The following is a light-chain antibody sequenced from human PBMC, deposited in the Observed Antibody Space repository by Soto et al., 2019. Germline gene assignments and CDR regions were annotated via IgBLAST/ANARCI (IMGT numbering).Light chain of an antibody. V-gene: IGLV1-44*01. CDR1: SFNIGRNP. CDR2: TND. Sequence: QPVLTQPPSASGTPGQRVTISCSGSSFNIGRNPVNWYQQFPGTAPKLLIYTNDQRPSGVPDRFSGSKSGTSASLAISGLQSEDDADYYCAAWDDSLNGWVFGGGTQLTVL. CDR3: AAWDDSLNGWV. J-gene: IGLJ3*02.